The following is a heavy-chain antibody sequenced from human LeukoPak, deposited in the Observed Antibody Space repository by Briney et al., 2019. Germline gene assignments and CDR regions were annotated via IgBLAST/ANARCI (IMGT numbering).Heavy chain of an antibody. D-gene: IGHD6-13*01. CDR1: GGSISTSNYY. J-gene: IGHJ3*02. CDR2: IFYSGST. CDR3: ARDHSSSWYPDAFDI. Sequence: SETLSLTCTVSGGSISTSNYYWGWIRQPPGKGLEWIGNIFYSGSTYYSPSLRSRVTISLDTSRNQFSLKLSSVTAADTAVYYCARDHSSSWYPDAFDIRGQGTMVTVSS. V-gene: IGHV4-39*07.